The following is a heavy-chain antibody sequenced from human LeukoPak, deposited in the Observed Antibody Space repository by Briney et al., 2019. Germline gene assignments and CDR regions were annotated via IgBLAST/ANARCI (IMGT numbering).Heavy chain of an antibody. CDR2: INTDGSST. CDR3: ARSASITIFRYYYMDV. Sequence: GGSLRLSCAASGFTFSSYWMHWVRQAPGKGLVWVSRINTDGSSTSYADSVKGRFTISRDNAKNTLYLQMNSLRAEDTAVYYCARSASITIFRYYYMDVWGKGTTVTVSS. CDR1: GFTFSSYW. J-gene: IGHJ6*03. D-gene: IGHD3-3*01. V-gene: IGHV3-74*01.